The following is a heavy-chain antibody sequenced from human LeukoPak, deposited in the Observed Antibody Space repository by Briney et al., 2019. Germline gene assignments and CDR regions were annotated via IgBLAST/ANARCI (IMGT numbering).Heavy chain of an antibody. Sequence: GASVKVSCKASGYTFTGYYMHWVRQAPGQGLEWMGWINPNSGGTSYAQKFQGRVTMTRDTSISTAYMELSRLRSDDTAVYYCAREYYYGSGSYLDYWGQGTLVTVSS. CDR2: INPNSGGT. J-gene: IGHJ4*02. CDR1: GYTFTGYY. V-gene: IGHV1-2*02. D-gene: IGHD3-10*01. CDR3: AREYYYGSGSYLDY.